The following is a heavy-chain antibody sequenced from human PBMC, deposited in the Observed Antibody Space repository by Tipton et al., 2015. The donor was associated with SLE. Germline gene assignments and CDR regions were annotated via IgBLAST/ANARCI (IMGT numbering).Heavy chain of an antibody. CDR3: ARRRDSSSSFDY. J-gene: IGHJ4*02. V-gene: IGHV3-33*01. CDR1: GFSFSSYG. Sequence: SLRLSCTASGFSFSSYGMHWVRQAPGKGLEWVAFIRYDGSNKYYADSVKGRFTISRDNSKNTLYLQMNSLRAEDTAVYYCARRRDSSSSFDYWGQGTLVTVSS. CDR2: IRYDGSNK. D-gene: IGHD6-6*01.